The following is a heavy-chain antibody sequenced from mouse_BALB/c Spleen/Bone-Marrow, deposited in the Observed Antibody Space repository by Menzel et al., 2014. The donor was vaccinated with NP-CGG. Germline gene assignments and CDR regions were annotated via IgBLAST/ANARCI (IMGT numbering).Heavy chain of an antibody. CDR3: ARLGYHGHFAY. J-gene: IGHJ2*01. Sequence: EVKLVESGSGLVQPGGSLKLSCAASGFDFSRYWMSWVRQAPGKGLEWIGEINPESSTINYTPSLKDKFIISRDNAKXTLYLHMSKVRSEDTALYYCARLGYHGHFAYWGQGTTLTVSS. V-gene: IGHV4-1*02. CDR1: GFDFSRYW. CDR2: INPESSTI. D-gene: IGHD1-1*01.